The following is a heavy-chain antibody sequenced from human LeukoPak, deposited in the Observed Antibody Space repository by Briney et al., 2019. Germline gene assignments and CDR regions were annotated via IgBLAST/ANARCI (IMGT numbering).Heavy chain of an antibody. CDR3: ARVVAVAATPTAGAYNWFDP. CDR2: IYYSGSA. V-gene: IGHV4-31*03. Sequence: PSQTLSLTCTVSGGSISSGGYYWSWIRQHPGKGLEWIGYIYYSGSAYYNPSLKSRVTISVYTSKNQYSLKLRSVTAADTAVYYRARVVAVAATPTAGAYNWFDPWGQGTLVTVSS. J-gene: IGHJ5*02. D-gene: IGHD2-15*01. CDR1: GGSISSGGYY.